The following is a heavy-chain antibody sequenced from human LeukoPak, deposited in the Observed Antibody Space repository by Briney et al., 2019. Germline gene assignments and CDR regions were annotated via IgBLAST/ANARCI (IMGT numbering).Heavy chain of an antibody. CDR2: ISGSSAYI. V-gene: IGHV3-21*06. D-gene: IGHD5-12*01. J-gene: IGHJ4*02. Sequence: VGSLRLSCAASGFTFSSYSMNGVRQAPGKGVGWGSSISGSSAYIYYADSLKVRFTIYRANAKNSLYVQMPSLSAEDTAVYYCARGGCSGAGNCCLFDYWGQGTLLTVSS. CDR3: ARGGCSGAGNCCLFDY. CDR1: GFTFSSYS.